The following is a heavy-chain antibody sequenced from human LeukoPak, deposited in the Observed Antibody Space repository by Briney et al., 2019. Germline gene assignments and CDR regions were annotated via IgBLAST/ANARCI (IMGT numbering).Heavy chain of an antibody. V-gene: IGHV3-64*02. CDR1: GFTFSSYA. CDR3: VRRERGAFDI. Sequence: GGSLRLSCAASGFTFSSYAMYWDRQAPGRGLEYVSAISSNGATSYYADSVKGRFTISRGRNTLSLQMGSLRADDMALYYCVRRERGAFDIWGQGTMVTVSS. J-gene: IGHJ3*02. CDR2: ISSNGATS.